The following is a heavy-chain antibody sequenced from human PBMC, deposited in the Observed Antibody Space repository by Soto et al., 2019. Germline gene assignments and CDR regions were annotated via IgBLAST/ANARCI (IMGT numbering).Heavy chain of an antibody. Sequence: PGGRLRPSXAVPGFTFPDNATHWVPQAPEKGLEWVSGINWKSDIGYADSANGRFTISRDNAENSLYLQMNSLRAEDTALYYCAISQDRGGRTTFIYWGQGTQVTVSS. CDR2: INWKSDI. V-gene: IGHV3-9*01. CDR1: GFTFPDNA. CDR3: AISQDRGGRTTFIY. D-gene: IGHD3-16*01. J-gene: IGHJ4*02.